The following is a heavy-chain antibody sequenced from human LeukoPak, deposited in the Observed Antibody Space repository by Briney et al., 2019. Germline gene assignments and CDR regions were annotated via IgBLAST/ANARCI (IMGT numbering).Heavy chain of an antibody. J-gene: IGHJ4*02. CDR1: GGSFSGYY. D-gene: IGHD6-19*01. CDR2: VYATGTT. V-gene: IGHV4-59*01. Sequence: SETLSLTCAVYGGSFSGYYWSWIRQPPGKGLEWIGYVYATGTTNYNPSLKTRATISIDTSKNQLSLTLTSVTAADTAVYYCARVGSGGAWFDFWGQGTLVSVSS. CDR3: ARVGSGGAWFDF.